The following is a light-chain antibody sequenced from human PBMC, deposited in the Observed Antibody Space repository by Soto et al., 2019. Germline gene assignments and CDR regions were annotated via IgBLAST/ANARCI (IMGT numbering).Light chain of an antibody. J-gene: IGLJ1*01. CDR1: RDDVGGYKY. V-gene: IGLV2-8*01. Sequence: QSVLTQPPSASGSPGQSITISCTGSRDDVGGYKYVSWYQQHPGKAPKLIIYEVDKRPSGVSNRFSGSKSDNTASLTVSGLQTEDEADYYCNSYTGSSNFVFGTGTKVTVL. CDR2: EVD. CDR3: NSYTGSSNFV.